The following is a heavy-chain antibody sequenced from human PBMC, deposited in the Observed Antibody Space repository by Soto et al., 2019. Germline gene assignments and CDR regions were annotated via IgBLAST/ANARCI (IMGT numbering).Heavy chain of an antibody. CDR1: GFTFSSYA. V-gene: IGHV3-23*01. CDR2: ISGSGGST. CDR3: AKVGKTYYYDSSGYYFVY. D-gene: IGHD3-22*01. Sequence: GVSLRLSCAASGFTFSSYAMSWVRQAPGQGLEWVSAISGSGGSTYYADSVKGRFTISRDNSKNTLYLQMHSLRAEDTAVYYCAKVGKTYYYDSSGYYFVYWGQGTLVTVSS. J-gene: IGHJ4*02.